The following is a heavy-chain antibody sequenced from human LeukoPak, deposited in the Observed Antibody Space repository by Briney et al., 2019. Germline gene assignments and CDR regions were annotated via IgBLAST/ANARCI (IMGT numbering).Heavy chain of an antibody. CDR2: IFYSGST. CDR3: ARVDCISTRCPFDY. V-gene: IGHV4-59*01. J-gene: IGHJ4*02. CDR1: GGSISSYY. D-gene: IGHD2-2*01. Sequence: SETLSLTCTVSGGSISSYYWSWIRQPPGKGLEWIGYIFYSGSTNYNPSLKSRVTISVDTSKNQFSLKLSPVTAADTAVYYCARVDCISTRCPFDYWGQGTLVTVSS.